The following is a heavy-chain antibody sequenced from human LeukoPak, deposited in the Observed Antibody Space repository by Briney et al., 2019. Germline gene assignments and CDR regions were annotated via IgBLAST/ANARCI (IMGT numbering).Heavy chain of an antibody. CDR1: GFTFSSYE. V-gene: IGHV3-48*03. J-gene: IGHJ4*02. Sequence: GGSLRLSCAASGFTFSSYEMNWVRQAPGKGLEWVSYISSSGSTIYYADSVKGRFTISRDNAKNSLYLQMNSLRAEDTAVYYCASVSYGLFDYWGQGTLVTVSS. D-gene: IGHD5-18*01. CDR3: ASVSYGLFDY. CDR2: ISSSGSTI.